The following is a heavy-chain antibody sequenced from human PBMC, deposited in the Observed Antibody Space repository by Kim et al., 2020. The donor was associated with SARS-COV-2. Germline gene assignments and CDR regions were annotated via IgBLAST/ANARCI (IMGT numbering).Heavy chain of an antibody. CDR1: GGSINNYY. D-gene: IGHD3-10*01. V-gene: IGHV4-59*08. CDR2: IYFTGST. J-gene: IGHJ4*02. Sequence: SETLSLTCTVSGGSINNYYWSWIRQPPGKGLEWIGYIYFTGSTNSNPSLKSRVTISLDTSKNQFSLNLTSVTATDTAVYYCARRRLYGSLDYWGQGILVTVSS. CDR3: ARRRLYGSLDY.